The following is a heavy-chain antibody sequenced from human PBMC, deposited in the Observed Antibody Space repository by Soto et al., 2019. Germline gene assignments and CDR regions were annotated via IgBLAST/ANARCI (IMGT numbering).Heavy chain of an antibody. J-gene: IGHJ2*01. CDR3: ARDSNDYDSSYWYFDF. D-gene: IGHD3-22*01. CDR1: GYTFRTYG. CDR2: ISSYNDKT. Sequence: QVQLVQSGAEVKKPGASVKVSCKTSGYTFRTYGISWVRQAPGQGLEWRGWISSYNDKTKYSQKIEGRAPMTTDTFTSTAYLVPTSLRADDTAVYYCARDSNDYDSSYWYFDFWGRGTLVTVSS. V-gene: IGHV1-18*01.